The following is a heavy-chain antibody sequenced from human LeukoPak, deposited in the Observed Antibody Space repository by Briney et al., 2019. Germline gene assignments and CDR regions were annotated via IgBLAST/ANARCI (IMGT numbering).Heavy chain of an antibody. J-gene: IGHJ3*02. CDR2: ISAYNGNT. V-gene: IGHV1-18*01. CDR3: AGDSSGYSKFDAFDI. CDR1: GYTFTSYG. D-gene: IGHD3-22*01. Sequence: ASVKVSCKASGYTFTSYGISWVRQAPGQGLEWMGWISAYNGNTNYAQRLQGGVTMTTDTSTSIAYMELRSLRSDDTAVYYCAGDSSGYSKFDAFDIWGQGTMVTVSS.